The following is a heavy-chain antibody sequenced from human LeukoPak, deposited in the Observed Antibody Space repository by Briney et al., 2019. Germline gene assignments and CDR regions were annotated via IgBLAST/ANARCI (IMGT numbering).Heavy chain of an antibody. Sequence: PGGSLRLSCTASGFTFGDYTMNWVRQAPGKGLEWVGFIRSNSYGGTAEYAASMKGRFTISRDDSKSIAYLQMNSLKTEDTAVYYCTKGSCSGGTCYSNCWGQGTLVTVSS. V-gene: IGHV3-49*04. J-gene: IGHJ4*02. CDR2: IRSNSYGGTA. D-gene: IGHD2-15*01. CDR1: GFTFGDYT. CDR3: TKGSCSGGTCYSNC.